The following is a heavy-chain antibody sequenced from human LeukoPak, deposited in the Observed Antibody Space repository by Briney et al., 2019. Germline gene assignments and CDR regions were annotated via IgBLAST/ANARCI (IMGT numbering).Heavy chain of an antibody. CDR2: ISGSGGST. J-gene: IGHJ4*02. CDR3: ATDRGWRTSGYYLYYFEY. Sequence: PGGSLRLSCAASGFTFSSYAMSWVRQAPGKGLEWVSGISGSGGSTYYADSVKGRFTISRDNTMNSLYLQMSSLRAEDTAVYYCATDRGWRTSGYYLYYFEYWGQGTLVTYSS. D-gene: IGHD3-3*01. CDR1: GFTFSSYA. V-gene: IGHV3-23*01.